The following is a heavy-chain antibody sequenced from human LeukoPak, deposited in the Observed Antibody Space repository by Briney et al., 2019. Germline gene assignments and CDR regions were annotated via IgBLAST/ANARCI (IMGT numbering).Heavy chain of an antibody. Sequence: GSSVKVSCKASGGTFSSYAISWVRQAPGQGLEWMGGIIPIFGTANYAQKFQGRVTITTDESTSTAYMELSSLRSEDTAVYYCARDAGYCSSTSCSLYYFDYWGQGTLVTVSS. CDR3: ARDAGYCSSTSCSLYYFDY. J-gene: IGHJ4*02. CDR2: IIPIFGTA. CDR1: GGTFSSYA. D-gene: IGHD2-2*01. V-gene: IGHV1-69*05.